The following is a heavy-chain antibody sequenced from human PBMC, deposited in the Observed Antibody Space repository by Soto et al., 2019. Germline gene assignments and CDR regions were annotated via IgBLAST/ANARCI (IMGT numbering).Heavy chain of an antibody. CDR1: GASMIAYY. CDR2: TYYSGST. V-gene: IGHV4-59*01. J-gene: IGHJ4*02. CDR3: SRERGAAGKRYFDY. D-gene: IGHD6-13*01. Sequence: PSETLSLTCTVSGASMIAYYWNWMRQPPGKGLQWIGYTYYSGSTTYNPSLKSRVTIPVDSSKNQFSLKLDSVTPADTAVYYCSRERGAAGKRYFDYWGPGTLVPVSS.